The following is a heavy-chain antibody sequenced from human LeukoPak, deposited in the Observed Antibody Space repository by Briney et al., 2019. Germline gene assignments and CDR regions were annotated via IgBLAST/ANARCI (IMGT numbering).Heavy chain of an antibody. CDR3: AKGSNRGVATIDY. V-gene: IGHV3-30*18. CDR2: ISYDGSNK. D-gene: IGHD5-12*01. CDR1: GFTFSSYG. J-gene: IGHJ4*02. Sequence: GGSLRLSCAASGFTFSSYGMHWVRQAPGKGLDWVVVISYDGSNKYYADSVKGRFTISRDNSKNTLFLQMNSLRAEDTAVYYCAKGSNRGVATIDYWGQGTLVTVSS.